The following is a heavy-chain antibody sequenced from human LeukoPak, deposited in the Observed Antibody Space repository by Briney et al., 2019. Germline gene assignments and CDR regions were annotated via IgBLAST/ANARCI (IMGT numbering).Heavy chain of an antibody. CDR1: GGTFSSYA. V-gene: IGHV1-69*01. CDR3: ARLWIAVASKLISFDY. CDR2: IIPIFGTA. J-gene: IGHJ4*02. Sequence: SVKVSCKASGGTFSSYAISWVRQAPGQGLEWMGGIIPIFGTANYAQKFQGRVTITADESTSTAYMELRSLRSDDTAVYYCARLWIAVASKLISFDYWGQGTLVTVSS. D-gene: IGHD6-19*01.